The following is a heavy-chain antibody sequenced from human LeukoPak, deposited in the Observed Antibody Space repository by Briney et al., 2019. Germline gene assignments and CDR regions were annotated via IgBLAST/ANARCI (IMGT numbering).Heavy chain of an antibody. CDR1: GLSFNTYW. J-gene: IGHJ4*02. CDR3: GRGPGYRSDY. D-gene: IGHD5-12*01. V-gene: IGHV3-7*05. CDR2: INQDGSEK. Sequence: GGPLRLSCAASGLSFNTYWMTWVRQAPGKGLEWVANINQDGSEKNYVGSVKGRFTISRDSAKKSLYLQMNSLRAEDTAVYYCGRGPGYRSDYWGQGTLVTVSS.